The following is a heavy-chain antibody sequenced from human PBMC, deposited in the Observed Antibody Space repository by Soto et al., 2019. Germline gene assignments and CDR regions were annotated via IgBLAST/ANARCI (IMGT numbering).Heavy chain of an antibody. CDR3: ARGPPYYYGSGTVDDAFDI. CDR2: IYYSGST. D-gene: IGHD3-10*01. V-gene: IGHV4-59*01. J-gene: IGHJ3*02. Sequence: SETLSVTSTVSGGSISSYYWSWIRQPPGKGLEWIGYIYYSGSTNYNPSLKSRVTISVDTSKNQFSLKLSSVTAADTAVYYCARGPPYYYGSGTVDDAFDIWGQGTMVTVSS. CDR1: GGSISSYY.